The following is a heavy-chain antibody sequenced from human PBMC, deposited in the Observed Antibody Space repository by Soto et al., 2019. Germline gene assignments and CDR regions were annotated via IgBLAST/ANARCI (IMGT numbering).Heavy chain of an antibody. CDR2: INPNSGGT. Sequence: ASLKVSCKASGYTFTGYYMHWVRQAPGQGLEWMGWINPNSGGTNYAQKFQGWVTMTRDTSISTAYMELSRLRSDDTAVYYCARAPPTRNYYGSGSYYLDFDYWGQGTLVTVSS. V-gene: IGHV1-2*04. CDR3: ARAPPTRNYYGSGSYYLDFDY. J-gene: IGHJ4*02. CDR1: GYTFTGYY. D-gene: IGHD3-10*01.